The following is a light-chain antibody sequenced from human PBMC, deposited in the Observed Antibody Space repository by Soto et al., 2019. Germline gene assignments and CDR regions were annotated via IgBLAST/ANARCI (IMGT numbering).Light chain of an antibody. CDR3: QHYNDWPLT. Sequence: EKVMTQSPAALSVSPGERATLSCRASQSVNSNLAWYPQKAGQAPTLRLYGASTRAAGIQARFGGSASWSEFTLTISSLQSEDAAVYECQHYNDWPLTVGGGTKVEI. J-gene: IGKJ4*01. V-gene: IGKV3-15*01. CDR1: QSVNSN. CDR2: GAS.